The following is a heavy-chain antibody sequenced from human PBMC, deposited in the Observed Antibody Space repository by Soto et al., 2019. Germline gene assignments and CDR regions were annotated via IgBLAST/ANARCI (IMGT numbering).Heavy chain of an antibody. Sequence: SETLSLTCTVSGGSISSYYWSWIRQPPGKGLEWIGYIYYSGSTNYNPSLKSRVTISVDTSKNQFSLKLSSVTAADTAVYYCARGGYYDSSGYYGSPQYFQHWGQGTLVTV. J-gene: IGHJ1*01. D-gene: IGHD3-22*01. V-gene: IGHV4-59*01. CDR3: ARGGYYDSSGYYGSPQYFQH. CDR1: GGSISSYY. CDR2: IYYSGST.